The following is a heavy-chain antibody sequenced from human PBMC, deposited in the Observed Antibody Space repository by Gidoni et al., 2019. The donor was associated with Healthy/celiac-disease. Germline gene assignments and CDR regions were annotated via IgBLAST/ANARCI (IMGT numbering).Heavy chain of an antibody. J-gene: IGHJ4*02. CDR3: ARDGAAGTGRAFDY. V-gene: IGHV3-30-3*01. CDR2: ISYDGSNK. CDR1: GFTFSNYA. D-gene: IGHD6-13*01. Sequence: QVQLVESGGGVAQPGRSLRRSCAASGFTFSNYAMHWVRQAPGKGLGWAAVISYDGSNKYYADSVKGRFTISRDNSKNTLYLQMNSLRAEDTAVYYCARDGAAGTGRAFDYWGQGTLVTVSS.